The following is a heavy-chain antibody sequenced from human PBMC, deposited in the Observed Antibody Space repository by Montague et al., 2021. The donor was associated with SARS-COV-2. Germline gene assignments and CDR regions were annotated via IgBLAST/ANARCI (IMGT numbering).Heavy chain of an antibody. CDR1: GGSVSSRSYY. J-gene: IGHJ4*02. V-gene: IGHV4-39*01. CDR3: ARRGDYGGPRFDY. Sequence: SETLSLTCTVSGGSVSSRSYYRGRIRQPPGKGLEWIGSIYYSGSTHYNPSLKSRVTISVDTSKNQFSLKLSSVTAADTAVYYCARRGDYGGPRFDYWGQGTLVSVSS. CDR2: IYYSGST. D-gene: IGHD4-23*01.